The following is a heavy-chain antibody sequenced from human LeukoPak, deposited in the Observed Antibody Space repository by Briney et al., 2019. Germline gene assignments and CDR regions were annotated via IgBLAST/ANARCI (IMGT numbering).Heavy chain of an antibody. CDR2: RQHSGST. J-gene: IGHJ5*02. Sequence: PSETLSLTCTDSGGSIRSYYWSWVRQPPGKGLEWIGCRQHSGSTKHNPYLKSRVTISVDTSKSQFSLKLSSVTAADTAVYYCARHAAVEGSSGWSPLWWFDPWGQGTLVTVSS. CDR1: GGSIRSYY. D-gene: IGHD6-19*01. CDR3: ARHAAVEGSSGWSPLWWFDP. V-gene: IGHV4-59*08.